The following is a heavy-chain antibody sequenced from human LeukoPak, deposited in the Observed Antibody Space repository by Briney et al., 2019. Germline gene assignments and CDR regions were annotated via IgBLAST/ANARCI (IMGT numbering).Heavy chain of an antibody. V-gene: IGHV1-2*02. CDR1: GYTFTGYY. J-gene: IGHJ4*02. Sequence: GASVKVSCKASGYTFTGYYMHWARQAPGQGLEWMGWINPNSGGTNYAQKFQGRVTMTRDTSISTAYMELSRLRSDDTAVYYCARGTGTTGKRSSTSHIDYWGQGTLVTVSS. CDR2: INPNSGGT. CDR3: ARGTGTTGKRSSTSHIDY. D-gene: IGHD2-2*01.